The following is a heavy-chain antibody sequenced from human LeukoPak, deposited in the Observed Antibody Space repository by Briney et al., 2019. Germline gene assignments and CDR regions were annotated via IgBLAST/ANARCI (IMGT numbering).Heavy chain of an antibody. J-gene: IGHJ6*03. CDR2: FDPEDGET. V-gene: IGHV1-24*01. CDR3: ATPRYPYYYYMDV. Sequence: ASVKVSCKVSGYTHTELSMHWVRQAPGKGLEWMGGFDPEDGETIYAQKFEGRVTMTEHTSTDTAYMELSSLRSEDTAVYYCATPRYPYYYYMDVWGKGTTVTVSS. CDR1: GYTHTELS. D-gene: IGHD3-9*01.